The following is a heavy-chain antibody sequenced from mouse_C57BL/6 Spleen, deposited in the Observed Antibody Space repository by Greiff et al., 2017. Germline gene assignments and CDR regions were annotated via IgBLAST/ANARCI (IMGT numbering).Heavy chain of an antibody. CDR3: ARDYDYNEGYNAMDY. CDR1: GYAFSSSW. Sequence: QVLLQQSGPELVQPGASVKISCKASGYAFSSSWMNWVKQRPGKGLEWIGRIYPGAGDTNSNGKFTGKATLTAAKTSSTAYMQLSSLTSEDSAVYFCARDYDYNEGYNAMDYWGQGTSVTVSS. V-gene: IGHV1-82*01. D-gene: IGHD2-4*01. CDR2: IYPGAGDT. J-gene: IGHJ4*01.